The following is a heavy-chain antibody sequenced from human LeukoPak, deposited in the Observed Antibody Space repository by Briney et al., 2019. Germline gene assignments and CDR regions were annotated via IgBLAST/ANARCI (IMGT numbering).Heavy chain of an antibody. CDR2: FTSGDNTI. D-gene: IGHD6-19*01. J-gene: IGHJ3*02. Sequence: GGSLRLSCAASGLTLSNYYMNWIRQAPGKGLEWVSCFTSGDNTIYYADSMKGRFTISRDNAKNSLYLQMNSLRAEDTAVYYCARQWQVAFDIWGQGTMVTVSS. CDR1: GLTLSNYY. CDR3: ARQWQVAFDI. V-gene: IGHV3-11*01.